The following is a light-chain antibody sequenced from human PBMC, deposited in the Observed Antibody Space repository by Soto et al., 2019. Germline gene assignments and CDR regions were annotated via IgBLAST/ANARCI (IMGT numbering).Light chain of an antibody. CDR3: QQFYNGPRT. Sequence: EIVMTQSPGTLSVSPGERATLSCRASQSVSSNLAWYQQKPGQAPSLLIYGASTRATGIPARFSGRGSETEFTLTISSLQSEDFAVYYCQQFYNGPRTFGQGTKVEIK. CDR2: GAS. CDR1: QSVSSN. J-gene: IGKJ1*01. V-gene: IGKV3-15*01.